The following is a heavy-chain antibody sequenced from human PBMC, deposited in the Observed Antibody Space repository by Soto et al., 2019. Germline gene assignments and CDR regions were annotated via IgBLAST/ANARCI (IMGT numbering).Heavy chain of an antibody. J-gene: IGHJ4*01. V-gene: IGHV5-51*01. CDR2: IYPGDSDT. D-gene: IGHD5-12*01. CDR3: ARRMQMATIDFDY. Sequence: PGESLKISCKGSGYSFSNYWIGWVRQMPGKGLEWMGVIYPGDSDTTYSPSFQGQVTISADKSINTAYLQWSSLKASDTAMYYCARRMQMATIDFDYWGQGTLVTVSS. CDR1: GYSFSNYW.